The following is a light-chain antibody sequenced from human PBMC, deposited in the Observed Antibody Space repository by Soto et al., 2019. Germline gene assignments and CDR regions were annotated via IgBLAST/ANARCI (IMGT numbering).Light chain of an antibody. V-gene: IGLV2-14*01. J-gene: IGLJ2*01. CDR1: SSDVGGYNY. CDR3: SSYTSSSTLI. Sequence: QSALPQPASVAGSPGQSITISCTGTSSDVGGYNYVSWYQQHPGKAPKPMIYEVSKRPSGVSDRFSGSRSGNTDSLTISGIQAEDEADYYCSSYTSSSTLIFGGGTKLTVL. CDR2: EVS.